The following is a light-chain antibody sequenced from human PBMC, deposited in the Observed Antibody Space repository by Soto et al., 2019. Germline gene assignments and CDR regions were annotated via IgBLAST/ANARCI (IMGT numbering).Light chain of an antibody. CDR1: QDISDY. J-gene: IGKJ1*01. V-gene: IGKV1-27*01. Sequence: DIQMTQSPSSLSASVGDRVTITCRASQDISDYLAWYQQKPGQVPKLLISAASTLQSGVPSRFRGSASGTDFTLTITGLQPDYFGTYCRQHYDGPPWTFGQGTKVEIK. CDR2: AAS. CDR3: QHYDGPPWT.